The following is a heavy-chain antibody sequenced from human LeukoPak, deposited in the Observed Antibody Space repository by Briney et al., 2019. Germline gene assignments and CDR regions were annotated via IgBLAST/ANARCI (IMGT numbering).Heavy chain of an antibody. V-gene: IGHV3-48*04. CDR1: GFTFSAYS. J-gene: IGHJ3*02. Sequence: GGSLSLSCATSGFTFSAYSMIWVRQTQGKGLECLSYITSSSDSIHYADSVKGRFAISRDNAKNSVYLQMNSLRVEDTAIYYCARYTAVSSPGAFDIWGQGTMVTVSS. CDR2: ITSSSDSI. D-gene: IGHD4-17*01. CDR3: ARYTAVSSPGAFDI.